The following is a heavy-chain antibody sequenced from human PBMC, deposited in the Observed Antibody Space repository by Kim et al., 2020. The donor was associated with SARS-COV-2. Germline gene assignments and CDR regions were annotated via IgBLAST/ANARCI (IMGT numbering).Heavy chain of an antibody. CDR1: GFTFSSYA. CDR3: AINNLPGFGVWRGRGAHYYGMDV. CDR2: ISGSGGST. V-gene: IGHV3-23*01. Sequence: LSLTCAASGFTFSSYAMSWVRQAPGKGLEWVSAISGSGGSTYYADSVKGRFTISRDNSKNTLYLQMNSLRAEDTAVYYCAINNLPGFGVWRGRGAHYYGMDVWGQGTTVTVSS. D-gene: IGHD3-3*01. J-gene: IGHJ6*02.